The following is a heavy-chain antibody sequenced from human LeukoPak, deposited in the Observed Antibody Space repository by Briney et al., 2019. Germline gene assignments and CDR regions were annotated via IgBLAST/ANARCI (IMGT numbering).Heavy chain of an antibody. J-gene: IGHJ4*02. V-gene: IGHV1-2*02. Sequence: ASVKVSCKASGYTFTGYYMHWVRQAPGQGLEWMGWINPNSGGTNYAQKFQGRVTMTRDTSISTAYMELSRLRSDDTAVYYCARENPIYSSYGAFDYWGQGTLVTVSS. D-gene: IGHD4-11*01. CDR1: GYTFTGYY. CDR2: INPNSGGT. CDR3: ARENPIYSSYGAFDY.